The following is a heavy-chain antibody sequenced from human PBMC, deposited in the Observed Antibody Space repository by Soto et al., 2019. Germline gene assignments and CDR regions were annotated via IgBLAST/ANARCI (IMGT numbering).Heavy chain of an antibody. V-gene: IGHV1-8*01. CDR1: GYTFTSYD. CDR2: MNPDSGNT. J-gene: IGHJ6*02. Sequence: ASVKVSCKASGYTFTSYDVNWVRQATGQGPEWMGWMNPDSGNTGYAQKLQGRVTMTTDTSTSTAYMELRSLRSDDTAVYYCARGTGTTELDVWGQGTTVTVSS. CDR3: ARGTGTTELDV. D-gene: IGHD1-7*01.